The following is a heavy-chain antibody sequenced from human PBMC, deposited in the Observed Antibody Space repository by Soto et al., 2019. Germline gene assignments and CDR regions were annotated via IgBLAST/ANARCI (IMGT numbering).Heavy chain of an antibody. Sequence: QAHLVQSGAEVKKPGASVRVSCKTSGYTFTNSGITWVRQAPGQGLEWMGWISAKNGNPNYSQNLQGRVTMTIDTSTATAYMKRLRLRSDDTDLYYCAASVNYDSRCYLIYYVDYLGQGTLVTVSS. CDR3: AASVNYDSRCYLIYYVDY. J-gene: IGHJ4*02. V-gene: IGHV1-18*01. CDR1: GYTFTNSG. D-gene: IGHD3-22*01. CDR2: ISAKNGNP.